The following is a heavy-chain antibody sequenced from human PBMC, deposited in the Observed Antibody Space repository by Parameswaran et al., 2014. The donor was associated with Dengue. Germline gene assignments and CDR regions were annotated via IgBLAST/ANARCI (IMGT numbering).Heavy chain of an antibody. D-gene: IGHD2-2*01. CDR3: AREGGYCSSTSCPLGYYYYMDV. J-gene: IGHJ6*03. Sequence: SQTLSLTCAVYGGSFSGYYWSWIRQPPGKGLEWIGEINHSGSTNYNPSLKSRVTISVDTSKNQFSLKLSSVTAADTAVYYCAREGGYCSSTSCPLGYYYYMDVWGKGTTVTVSS. V-gene: IGHV4-34*01. CDR2: INHSGST. CDR1: GGSFSGYY.